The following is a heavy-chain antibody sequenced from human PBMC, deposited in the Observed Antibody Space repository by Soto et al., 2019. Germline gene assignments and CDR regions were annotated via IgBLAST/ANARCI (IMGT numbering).Heavy chain of an antibody. J-gene: IGHJ4*02. CDR2: ISAYNGNT. Sequence: ASVKVSCKASGYTFTSYGISWVRQAPGQGLEWMGWISAYNGNTNYAQKLQGRVTMTTDTSTSTAYMELRSLRSDDTAVYYCAREASSSGYYYPDLQFDYSGQGTLVTVSS. CDR3: AREASSSGYYYPDLQFDY. D-gene: IGHD3-22*01. V-gene: IGHV1-18*01. CDR1: GYTFTSYG.